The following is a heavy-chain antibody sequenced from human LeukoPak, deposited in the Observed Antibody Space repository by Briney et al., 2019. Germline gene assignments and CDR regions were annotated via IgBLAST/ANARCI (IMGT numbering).Heavy chain of an antibody. CDR3: ALANGAFDI. V-gene: IGHV3-30*19. Sequence: GESLKISCKGSGYSFTSYWIGWVRQMLGKGLEWVAVISYDGSNKYYADSVKGRFTISRDNSKNTLYLQMNSLRAEDTAVYYCALANGAFDIWGQGTMVTVSS. CDR2: ISYDGSNK. D-gene: IGHD2-8*01. CDR1: GYSFTSYW. J-gene: IGHJ3*02.